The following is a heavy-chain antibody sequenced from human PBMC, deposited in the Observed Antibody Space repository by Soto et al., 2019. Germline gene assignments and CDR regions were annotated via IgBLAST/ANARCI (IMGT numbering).Heavy chain of an antibody. Sequence: QVQLVQSGAEVKKPGSSVKVSCKASGGTFSSYAISWVRQAPGQGLEWMGGIIPIFGTANYAQKFQGRVTITADESTSTAYMELSSLRPDDTAVYYCARDSRIVVVVAATDYGMDVWGQGTTVTVSS. CDR3: ARDSRIVVVVAATDYGMDV. CDR1: GGTFSSYA. V-gene: IGHV1-69*01. D-gene: IGHD2-15*01. CDR2: IIPIFGTA. J-gene: IGHJ6*02.